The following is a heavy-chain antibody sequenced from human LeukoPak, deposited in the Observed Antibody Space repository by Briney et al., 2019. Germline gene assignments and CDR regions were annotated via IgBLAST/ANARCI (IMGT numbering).Heavy chain of an antibody. J-gene: IGHJ4*02. CDR1: GGAIRSRY. Sequence: SETLSLTCTVSGGAIRSRYWNWIRQPAGKGLEWIGRIYSSGYTNDNPFLKSRITMSVDMSKNQFSLRLNSVTAADTAVYYCARGEHSVDSWGQGMLVTVSS. V-gene: IGHV4-4*07. D-gene: IGHD1/OR15-1a*01. CDR3: ARGEHSVDS. CDR2: IYSSGYT.